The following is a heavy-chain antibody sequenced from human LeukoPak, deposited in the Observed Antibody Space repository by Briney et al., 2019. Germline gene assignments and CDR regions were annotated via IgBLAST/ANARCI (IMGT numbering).Heavy chain of an antibody. CDR1: GFSFSNAW. CDR2: IKSKIDGETT. J-gene: IGHJ4*02. Sequence: GGSLRLSCTTSGFSFSNAWMSWVRQAPGKGLEWVGGIKSKIDGETTDYAAPVKGRFTISRDDSKNTLFVQMNSLKIEDTAMYYCTTNNRDYDILTGYLQPDYWGQGTLVTVSS. CDR3: TTNNRDYDILTGYLQPDY. D-gene: IGHD3-9*01. V-gene: IGHV3-15*01.